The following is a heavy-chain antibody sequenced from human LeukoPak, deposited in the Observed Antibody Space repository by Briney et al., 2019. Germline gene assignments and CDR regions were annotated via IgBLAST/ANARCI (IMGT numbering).Heavy chain of an antibody. V-gene: IGHV3-7*03. J-gene: IGHJ5*02. CDR2: IKQDGSEK. CDR3: ARVRIRWAVAGPRGWFDP. D-gene: IGHD6-19*01. Sequence: GGSLRLSCAASGFTFSSYWMSWVRQAPGKGLEWVANIKQDGSEKYYVDSVKGRFTISRDNSKNTLYLQMNSLRAEDTAVYYCARVRIRWAVAGPRGWFDPWGQGTLVTVSS. CDR1: GFTFSSYW.